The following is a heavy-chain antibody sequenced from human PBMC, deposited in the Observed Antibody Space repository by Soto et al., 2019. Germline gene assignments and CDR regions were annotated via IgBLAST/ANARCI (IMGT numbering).Heavy chain of an antibody. CDR2: MKTNFDGGTT. CDR1: GFTFSNVW. Sequence: EVRLVESGGGLVKPGGSLRLSCTASGFTFSNVWMYWVRQTPGKGLEWVGRMKTNFDGGTTDYAASVKGRCTISRDDSKDTLYLQMNSLKPEDTAVYFCSTDRPYSSGALKSWGQGTMVTVSS. V-gene: IGHV3-15*01. CDR3: STDRPYSSGALKS. D-gene: IGHD2-21*01. J-gene: IGHJ3*01.